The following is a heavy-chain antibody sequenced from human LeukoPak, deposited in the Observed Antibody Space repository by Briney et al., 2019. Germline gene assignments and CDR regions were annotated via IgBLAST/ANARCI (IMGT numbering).Heavy chain of an antibody. D-gene: IGHD6-13*01. CDR3: ARGPRIAAADTRDY. CDR1: GFTVSSNY. V-gene: IGHV3-53*01. CDR2: IYSGDST. Sequence: PGGSLRLSCAASGFTVSSNYMSWVRQAPGKGLEWASVIYSGDSTYYADSVKGRFTISRDNSKNTLYLQMNSLRAEDTAVYYCARGPRIAAADTRDYWGQGTLVTVSS. J-gene: IGHJ4*02.